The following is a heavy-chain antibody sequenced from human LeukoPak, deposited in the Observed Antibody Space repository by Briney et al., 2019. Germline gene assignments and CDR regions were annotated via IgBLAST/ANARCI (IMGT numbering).Heavy chain of an antibody. CDR1: GGSISSYY. J-gene: IGHJ5*01. CDR3: ARDGDSGGWFDS. D-gene: IGHD6-25*01. Sequence: SETLSLTCTVSGGSISSYYWSWIRQPAGKGLEWIGRIYTSGSTNYNPSLKSRVTISVDTSKNQFSLKLSSVTAADTAVYYCARDGDSGGWFDSWGQGALVTVSS. CDR2: IYTSGST. V-gene: IGHV4-4*07.